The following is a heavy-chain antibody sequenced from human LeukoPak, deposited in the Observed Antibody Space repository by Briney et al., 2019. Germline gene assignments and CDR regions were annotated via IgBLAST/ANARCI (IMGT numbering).Heavy chain of an antibody. V-gene: IGHV3-64D*06. CDR2: ISSNGGST. J-gene: IGHJ4*02. D-gene: IGHD3-22*01. CDR1: GFTFSSYA. Sequence: GGSLRLSCSASGFTFSSYAMHWVRQAPGKGLEYVSAISSNGGSTYYADSMKGRFTISRDNSKNTLYLQMSSLRAEDTAVYYCVKEVFRKAYYYDSSGYYRGSVWGQGTLVTVSS. CDR3: VKEVFRKAYYYDSSGYYRGSV.